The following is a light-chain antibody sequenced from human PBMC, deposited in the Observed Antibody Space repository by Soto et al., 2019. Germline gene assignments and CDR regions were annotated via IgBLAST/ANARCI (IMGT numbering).Light chain of an antibody. J-gene: IGLJ3*02. CDR3: CSYAGGSTWV. V-gene: IGLV1-44*01. Sequence: QSVLTQPPSASGTPGQRVTISCSGSNSNIANNPVSWYQQFPGTAPKLLIYGNDQRPSGVPDRFSGSRSGNTASLTISGLQAEDEADYYCCSYAGGSTWVFGEGTKLTVL. CDR1: NSNIANNP. CDR2: GND.